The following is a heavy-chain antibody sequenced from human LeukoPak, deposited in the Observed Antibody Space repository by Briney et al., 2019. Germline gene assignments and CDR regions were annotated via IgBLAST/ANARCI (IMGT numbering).Heavy chain of an antibody. V-gene: IGHV3-48*03. CDR1: GFTLCSYQ. J-gene: IGHJ4*02. CDR2: IGTWISTT. D-gene: IGHD4-17*01. CDR3: ARAVYDLRGQRLLPAGFDS. Sequence: GGPLTLLCAVSGFTLCSYQMLCARQARGGAVVCVAYIGTWISTTYYADSVKGRCTVSRDDAKTTLYLQMSSLRAEDTAVYYCARAVYDLRGQRLLPAGFDSWGQGTLVTASS.